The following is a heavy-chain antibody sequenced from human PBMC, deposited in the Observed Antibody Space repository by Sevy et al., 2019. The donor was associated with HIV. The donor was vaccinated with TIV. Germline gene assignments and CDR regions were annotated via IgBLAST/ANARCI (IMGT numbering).Heavy chain of an antibody. CDR3: AKQYYYGSGSYYNAGYYYYGMDV. V-gene: IGHV3-23*01. D-gene: IGHD3-10*01. CDR2: ISGSGGST. CDR1: GFTFSSYA. J-gene: IGHJ6*02. Sequence: GGSLRLSCAASGFTFSSYAMSWVRQAPGKGLEWVSAISGSGGSTYYADSVKGRFTISRDNSKNTRYLQMNSLRADDTAVYYCAKQYYYGSGSYYNAGYYYYGMDVWGQGTTVTVSS.